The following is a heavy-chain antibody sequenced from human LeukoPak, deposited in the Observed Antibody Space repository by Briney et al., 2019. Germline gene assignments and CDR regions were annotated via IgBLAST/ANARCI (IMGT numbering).Heavy chain of an antibody. CDR2: INHSGSN. Sequence: SETLSLTCAVYGGSFSGYYWSWIRQPPGKGLEWIGEINHSGSNNYNPSLKSRVTISVDTSKNQFSLKLSSVTAADTAVYYCARSTRITMVRGVLNWFDPWGQGTLVTVSS. D-gene: IGHD3-10*01. CDR3: ARSTRITMVRGVLNWFDP. CDR1: GGSFSGYY. J-gene: IGHJ5*02. V-gene: IGHV4-34*01.